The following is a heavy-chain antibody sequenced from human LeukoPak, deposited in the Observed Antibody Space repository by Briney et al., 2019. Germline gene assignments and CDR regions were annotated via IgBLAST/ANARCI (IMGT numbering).Heavy chain of an antibody. CDR2: INPNSGAT. D-gene: IGHD1-14*01. V-gene: IGHV1-2*02. CDR3: ARLNGNHFDY. Sequence: ASVKVSCKASGYTFTGYHMHWVRQAPGQGLEWMAWINPNSGATDYAQKFQGRVTVTRDTSTSTAYMELSRLRSDDTAVYYCARLNGNHFDYWGQGTLVTVSS. J-gene: IGHJ4*02. CDR1: GYTFTGYH.